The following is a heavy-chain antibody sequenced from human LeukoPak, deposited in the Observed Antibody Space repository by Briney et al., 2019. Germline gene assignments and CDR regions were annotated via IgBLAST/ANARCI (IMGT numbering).Heavy chain of an antibody. CDR1: GFTFSSYA. D-gene: IGHD3-22*01. CDR3: AITPITMIVVVTDDAFDI. CDR2: ISGSGGST. Sequence: GGSLRLSCAASGFTFSSYAMSWVRQAPGGGLEWVSAISGSGGSTYYADSVKGWFTISRDNSKNTLYLQMNSLRAEDTAVYYCAITPITMIVVVTDDAFDIWGQGTMVTVSS. V-gene: IGHV3-23*01. J-gene: IGHJ3*02.